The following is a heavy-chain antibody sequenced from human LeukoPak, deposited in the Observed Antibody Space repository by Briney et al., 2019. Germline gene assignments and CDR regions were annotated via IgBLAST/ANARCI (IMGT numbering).Heavy chain of an antibody. D-gene: IGHD3-22*01. Sequence: ASVKVSCKASGYTFTSYGISWVRQAPGQGLEWMGWISAYNGNTNYAQKLQGRVTMTTDTSTSTAYMELRSLRSDDTAVYYCARDRAGAGYYDGSGYDYYGMDVWGQGTTVTVSS. CDR2: ISAYNGNT. V-gene: IGHV1-18*01. J-gene: IGHJ6*02. CDR1: GYTFTSYG. CDR3: ARDRAGAGYYDGSGYDYYGMDV.